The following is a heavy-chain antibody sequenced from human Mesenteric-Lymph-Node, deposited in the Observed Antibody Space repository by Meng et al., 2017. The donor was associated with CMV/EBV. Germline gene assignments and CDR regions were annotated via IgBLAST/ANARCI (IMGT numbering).Heavy chain of an antibody. CDR2: VSWNGSRT. V-gene: IGHV3-19*01. CDR3: ARKYCSGGSCYPDY. J-gene: IGHJ4*02. CDR1: GFTFSNSD. Sequence: GESLKISCAASGFTFSNSDMNWVRQAPGKGLEWVSGVSWNGSRTHYADSVKGRFIISRDNSRNFLYQPMNSLRPEDMAVYYCARKYCSGGSCYPDYWGQGTLVTVSS. D-gene: IGHD2-15*01.